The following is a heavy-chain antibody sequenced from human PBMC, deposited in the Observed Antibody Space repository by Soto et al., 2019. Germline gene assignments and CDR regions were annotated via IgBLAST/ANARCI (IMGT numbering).Heavy chain of an antibody. V-gene: IGHV3-30*04. Sequence: GGSLRLSCAASGFTFIDSAFHWVRQAPGKGLEWVAHISFDGGNKYFANSVKGRFSISRDNPKNTLYLQMNSLRAEDTAVYFCARARGWTVTTRGSFDYWGQGTLVTVSS. CDR2: ISFDGGNK. D-gene: IGHD4-4*01. CDR3: ARARGWTVTTRGSFDY. J-gene: IGHJ4*02. CDR1: GFTFIDSA.